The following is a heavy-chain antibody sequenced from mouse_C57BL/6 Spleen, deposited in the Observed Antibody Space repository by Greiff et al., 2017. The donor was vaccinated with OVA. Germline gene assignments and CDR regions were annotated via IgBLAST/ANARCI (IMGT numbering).Heavy chain of an antibody. J-gene: IGHJ1*03. CDR2: INPNYGTT. V-gene: IGHV1-39*01. CDR1: GYSFTDYN. D-gene: IGHD2-1*01. Sequence: EVKLQESGPELVKPGASVKISCKASGYSFTDYNMNWVKQSNGKSLEWIGVINPNYGTTSYNQKFKGKATLTVDQSSSTAYMQLNSLTSEDSAVYYCARGGYGNYVRDWYFDVWGTGTTVTVSS. CDR3: ARGGYGNYVRDWYFDV.